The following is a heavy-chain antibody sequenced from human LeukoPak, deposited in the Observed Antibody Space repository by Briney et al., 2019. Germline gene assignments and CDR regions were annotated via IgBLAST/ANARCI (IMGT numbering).Heavy chain of an antibody. Sequence: GESLKISCRGSGYRFTNYWIGWVRQMPGKGLEWVEIIYPGDSDTRYNPSFQGQVTISADKSISTAYLQWSSLRASDTAHYYCARHLHSSGYFHFDYWGQGTLVTVSS. V-gene: IGHV5-51*01. CDR2: IYPGDSDT. CDR3: ARHLHSSGYFHFDY. J-gene: IGHJ4*02. CDR1: GYRFTNYW. D-gene: IGHD6-19*01.